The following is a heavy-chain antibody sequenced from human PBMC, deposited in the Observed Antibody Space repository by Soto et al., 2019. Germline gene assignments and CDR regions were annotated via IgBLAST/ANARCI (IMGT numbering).Heavy chain of an antibody. J-gene: IGHJ5*02. Sequence: GGSLRLSCAASGFTFSSYGVHWVRQAPGKGLEWVAVISYDGSNKHYADSVKGRFTISRDNSKNTLDLQMNSLRAEDTAVYYCARGYSSGWYSWFAPWGQGTLVTVSS. CDR3: ARGYSSGWYSWFAP. CDR1: GFTFSSYG. CDR2: ISYDGSNK. V-gene: IGHV3-30*03. D-gene: IGHD6-19*01.